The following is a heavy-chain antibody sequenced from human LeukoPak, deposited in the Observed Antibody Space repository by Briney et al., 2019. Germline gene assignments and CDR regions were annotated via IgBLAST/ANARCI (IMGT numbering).Heavy chain of an antibody. D-gene: IGHD6-13*01. CDR2: TYYRSKWYN. CDR1: GDRVSSNSVT. V-gene: IGHV6-1*01. J-gene: IGHJ4*02. Sequence: SQTLSLTCAISGDRVSSNSVTWNWIRQSPSRGLEWLGRTYYRSKWYNEYPVSVKSRIIINPDTSKKQFSLQLNSVTPEDTAVYYCARQGQSWTFDYWGQGTLVTVSS. CDR3: ARQGQSWTFDY.